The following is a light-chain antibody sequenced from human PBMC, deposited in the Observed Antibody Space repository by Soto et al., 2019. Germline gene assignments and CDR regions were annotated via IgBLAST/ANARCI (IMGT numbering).Light chain of an antibody. V-gene: IGLV6-57*02. CDR1: SGSIATNY. J-gene: IGLJ2*01. CDR3: QSYDGSNPDVV. CDR2: EDT. Sequence: NFMLTQPHSVSESPGKTVTISCTGSSGSIATNYVQWYQQRPGRAPTTVIYEDTQRPSGVPERFSGSIDSSSNSASLTISGLKTEDEAGYYCQSYDGSNPDVVFGGGTKLTVL.